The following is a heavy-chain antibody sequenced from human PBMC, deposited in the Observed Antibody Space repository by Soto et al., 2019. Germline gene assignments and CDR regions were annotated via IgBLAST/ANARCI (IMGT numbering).Heavy chain of an antibody. CDR1: GYTFTSYY. V-gene: IGHV1-46*01. CDR2: INPSGGST. D-gene: IGHD4-17*01. Sequence: ASVKVSCKASGYTFTSYYIHWVRQAPGQGLEWMGIINPSGGSTSYAQKFQGRVTMTRDTSTSTVYMELSSLRSEDTAVYYCARGGYGDLRGGDAFDIWGQGTMVTVSS. J-gene: IGHJ3*02. CDR3: ARGGYGDLRGGDAFDI.